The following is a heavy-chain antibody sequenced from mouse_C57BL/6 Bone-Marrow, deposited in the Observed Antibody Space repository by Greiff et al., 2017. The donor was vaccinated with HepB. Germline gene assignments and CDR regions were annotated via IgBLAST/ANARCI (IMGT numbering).Heavy chain of an antibody. CDR1: GYTFTGYW. J-gene: IGHJ1*03. V-gene: IGHV1-9*01. D-gene: IGHD1-1*01. CDR3: ATYGSSYGVYFDV. CDR2: ILPGNGST. Sequence: QVHVKQSGAELMKPGATVKLSCKATGYTFTGYWIEWVKQSPGHGLEWIGEILPGNGSTNYNEKFKCKATFTAETSANTAYMQLSIQKTEDSAIYYGATYGSSYGVYFDVGGTGSTVTVSS.